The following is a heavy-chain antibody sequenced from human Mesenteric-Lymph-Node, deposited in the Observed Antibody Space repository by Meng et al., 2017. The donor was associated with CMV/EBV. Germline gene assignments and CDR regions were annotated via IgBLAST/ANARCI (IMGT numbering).Heavy chain of an antibody. D-gene: IGHD4/OR15-4a*01. J-gene: IGHJ4*02. CDR2: ISNDGSNE. V-gene: IGHV3-30*04. Sequence: GESLKISCAASGFTFSTYAMHWVRQTPGKGLEWVAVISNDGSNEYYADSVRGRFTISRDNSKNTLYLQMNSLRAEDTAVYYCAAYDNGAKTYDYWGQGTLVTVSS. CDR1: GFTFSTYA. CDR3: AAYDNGAKTYDY.